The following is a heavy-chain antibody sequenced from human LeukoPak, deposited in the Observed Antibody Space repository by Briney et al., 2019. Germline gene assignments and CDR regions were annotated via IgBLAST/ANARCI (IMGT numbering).Heavy chain of an antibody. Sequence: SETLSLTCAVYGGSFSGYYWSWIRQPPGKGLEWIGEINHSGSTNYNPSLKSRVTISVDTSKNQFSLKLSSVTAADTAVYYCARDGVGWELQNNWFDPWGQGTTVTVSS. CDR2: INHSGST. V-gene: IGHV4-34*01. D-gene: IGHD1-26*01. CDR3: ARDGVGWELQNNWFDP. J-gene: IGHJ5*01. CDR1: GGSFSGYY.